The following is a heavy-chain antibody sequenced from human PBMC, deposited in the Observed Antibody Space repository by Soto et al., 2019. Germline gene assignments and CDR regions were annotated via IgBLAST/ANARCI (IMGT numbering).Heavy chain of an antibody. Sequence: GASMRVSCKSSGYTFTSYGISWVRQALGQGLEWMGWISAYNGNTNYAQKLQGRVTMTTDTSTSTAYMELRSLRSDDTAVYYCARGVSSIAARRLDYWGQGTLVTSPQ. CDR3: ARGVSSIAARRLDY. J-gene: IGHJ4*02. CDR1: GYTFTSYG. D-gene: IGHD6-6*01. CDR2: ISAYNGNT. V-gene: IGHV1-18*01.